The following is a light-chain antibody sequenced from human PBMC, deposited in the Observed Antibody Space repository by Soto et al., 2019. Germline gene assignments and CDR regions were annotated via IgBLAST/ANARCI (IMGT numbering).Light chain of an antibody. Sequence: QSVLTQPASVSGSPGQSITISCTGTSSDVGGYNYVPWYQQHPGKAPKFMIYDDSNRPSGVSNRFSGSKSGNTASLTISGLQAEDEADYYCSSYTTSNTRQIVFGTGTKVTVL. CDR1: SSDVGGYNY. J-gene: IGLJ1*01. CDR3: SSYTTSNTRQIV. CDR2: DDS. V-gene: IGLV2-14*01.